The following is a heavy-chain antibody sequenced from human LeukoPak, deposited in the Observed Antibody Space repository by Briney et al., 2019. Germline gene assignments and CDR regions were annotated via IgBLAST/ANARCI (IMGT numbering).Heavy chain of an antibody. D-gene: IGHD5-24*01. Sequence: GESLKITCKGSGYSFTSYWIGWVRQMPGKGLEWMGITHPGGSETRYDPSFQGQVTISADRSTSTAYLQWSSLRASDTAMYYCARASRDGYNQNFDHWGQGTLVTVSS. CDR2: THPGGSET. CDR3: ARASRDGYNQNFDH. V-gene: IGHV5-51*01. CDR1: GYSFTSYW. J-gene: IGHJ4*02.